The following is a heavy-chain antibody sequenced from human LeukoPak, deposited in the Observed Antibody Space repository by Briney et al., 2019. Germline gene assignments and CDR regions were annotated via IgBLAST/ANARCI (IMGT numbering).Heavy chain of an antibody. Sequence: PGGSLRLSCAASGFTFSSYSMNWVRQAPGKGLEWVSSISSSNSYIYYADSVKGRFTISRDNAKNSLYLQMNSLRAEDTAVYYCARDRITIFGVEYYFDYWGQGTLVTVSS. J-gene: IGHJ4*02. CDR2: ISSSNSYI. CDR1: GFTFSSYS. CDR3: ARDRITIFGVEYYFDY. D-gene: IGHD3-3*01. V-gene: IGHV3-21*01.